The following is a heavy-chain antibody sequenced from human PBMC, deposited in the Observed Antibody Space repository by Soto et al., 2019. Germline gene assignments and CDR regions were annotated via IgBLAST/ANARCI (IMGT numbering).Heavy chain of an antibody. CDR2: IYPGDSDT. D-gene: IGHD2-2*02. Sequence: PGHSLKLSYKGSGYLFTRYWIGWVAQVHAKGLEWMGIIYPGDSDTRYSPSFQGQVTISADKSISTGYLQWSSLKASDTAMYYCARGGYCSSTRRYRGARFDDWGQET. V-gene: IGHV5-51*01. J-gene: IGHJ4*02. CDR3: ARGGYCSSTRRYRGARFDD. CDR1: GYLFTRYW.